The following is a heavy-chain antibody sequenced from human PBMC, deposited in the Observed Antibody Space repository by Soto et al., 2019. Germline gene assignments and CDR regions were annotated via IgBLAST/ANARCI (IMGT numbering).Heavy chain of an antibody. CDR2: IRSKAYGGTT. V-gene: IGHV3-49*03. D-gene: IGHD6-13*01. Sequence: PGGSLRLSCTASGFTFGDYAMSWFRQAPGKGLEWVGFIRSKAYGGTTEYAASVKGRFTISRDDSKSIAYLQMNSLKTEDTAVYYCTREALGGSWYSGWTENWFDPWGQGTLVTVSS. J-gene: IGHJ5*02. CDR1: GFTFGDYA. CDR3: TREALGGSWYSGWTENWFDP.